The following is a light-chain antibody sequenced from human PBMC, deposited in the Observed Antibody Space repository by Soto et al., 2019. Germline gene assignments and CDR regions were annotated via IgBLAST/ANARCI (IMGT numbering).Light chain of an antibody. CDR2: DAS. J-gene: IGKJ3*01. CDR1: QSISRS. Sequence: DIQMTQSPSTLSASVGDRVTITCRASQSISRSLAWYQQKPGKAPSLLIYDASSLEGGVPSRFSGSGFGTEFTLTITSLQPADFATYYCQQYGYFLISFGPGTTVDFK. CDR3: QQYGYFLIS. V-gene: IGKV1-5*01.